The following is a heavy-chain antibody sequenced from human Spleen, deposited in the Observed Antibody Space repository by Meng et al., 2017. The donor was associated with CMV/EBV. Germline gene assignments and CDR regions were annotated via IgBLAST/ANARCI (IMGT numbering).Heavy chain of an antibody. CDR3: ASDRDAFDI. V-gene: IGHV1-2*02. J-gene: IGHJ3*02. Sequence: ASVKVSCKASGGTFSNYAISWVRQAPGQGLEWMGWINPNISGTNYAQKFQGRVTMTRDTSISTAYMELSRLRSDDTAVYYCASDRDAFDIWGQGTMVTVSS. CDR2: INPNISGT. CDR1: GGTFSNYA.